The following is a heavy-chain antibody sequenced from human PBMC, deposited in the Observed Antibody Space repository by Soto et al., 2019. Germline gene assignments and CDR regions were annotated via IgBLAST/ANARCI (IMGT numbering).Heavy chain of an antibody. CDR1: GFTFSSYG. CDR3: AKVSRCSYGKRVYYYGMDV. V-gene: IGHV3-30*18. D-gene: IGHD5-18*01. J-gene: IGHJ6*02. Sequence: QVQLVESGGGVVQPGRSLRLSCAASGFTFSSYGMHWVRQAPGKGLEWVAVISYDGSNKYYADSVKGRFTISRDNSKNGLYLQMNSLRAGDTAVYYCAKVSRCSYGKRVYYYGMDVWGQGTTVTVSS. CDR2: ISYDGSNK.